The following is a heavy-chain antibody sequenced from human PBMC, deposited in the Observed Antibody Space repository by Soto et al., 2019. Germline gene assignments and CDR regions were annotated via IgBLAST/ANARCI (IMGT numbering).Heavy chain of an antibody. Sequence: GGSLRLSCAASGFTFSSYAMHWVRQAPGKGLEWVAVISYDGSNKYYADSVKGRFTISRDNSKNTLYLQMNSLRAEDTAVYYCARDRGITMIVVLFDYWGQGTLVTVS. CDR1: GFTFSSYA. D-gene: IGHD3-22*01. CDR2: ISYDGSNK. CDR3: ARDRGITMIVVLFDY. J-gene: IGHJ4*02. V-gene: IGHV3-30-3*01.